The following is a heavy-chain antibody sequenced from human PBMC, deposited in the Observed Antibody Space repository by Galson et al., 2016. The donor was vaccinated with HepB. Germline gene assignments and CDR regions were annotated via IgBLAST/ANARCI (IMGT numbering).Heavy chain of an antibody. V-gene: IGHV3-30*18. CDR3: AKGRIWGSTRYTYYFYGMDV. D-gene: IGHD3-16*02. CDR2: ISNDGSSK. CDR1: GFTFSNYV. Sequence: SLRLSCAASGFTFSNYVMHWVRQAPGKGLEWVAFISNDGSSKQSVDSVKGRFTISRDNSKNTLYLQLSSLRAEDTAVYYCAKGRIWGSTRYTYYFYGMDVWGQGTTVTVSS. J-gene: IGHJ6*02.